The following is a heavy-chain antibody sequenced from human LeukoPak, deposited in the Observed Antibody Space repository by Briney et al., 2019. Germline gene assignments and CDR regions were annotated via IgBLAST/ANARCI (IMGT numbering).Heavy chain of an antibody. CDR2: IYNDDRT. D-gene: IGHD3-10*01. J-gene: IGHJ3*02. V-gene: IGHV3-66*01. Sequence: LGGSLRLSCVGSGFTVSDHHMNWVRQSPGTGLEWVSIIYNDDRTFYADSVRGRFTISRDDSKNSLFLQMNSLKVEDAAVYYCARTRSGNYYGLGSYYVLDIWGQGTMVTVAS. CDR3: ARTRSGNYYGLGSYYVLDI. CDR1: GFTVSDHH.